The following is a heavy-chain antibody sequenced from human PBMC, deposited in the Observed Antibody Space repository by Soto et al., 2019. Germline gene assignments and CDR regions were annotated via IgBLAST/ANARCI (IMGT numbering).Heavy chain of an antibody. D-gene: IGHD1-20*01. CDR3: ARERITPLFY. CDR2: IIPILDVA. Sequence: QVQLVQSGAEVKKPGSSVKVSCKASGGKFTSNTFSWVRQAPGQGLEWMGRIIPILDVAHYAQKFQGRVTITADKSTNTTYLELRSLTSGDTAIYYCARERITPLFYWGQGTLVIVSS. J-gene: IGHJ4*02. CDR1: GGKFTSNT. V-gene: IGHV1-69*04.